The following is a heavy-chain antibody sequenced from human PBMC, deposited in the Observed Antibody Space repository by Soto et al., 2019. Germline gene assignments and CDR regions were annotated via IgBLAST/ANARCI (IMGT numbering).Heavy chain of an antibody. J-gene: IGHJ3*02. CDR3: ARGEIRDGYNSDAFDI. V-gene: IGHV4-4*02. CDR2: IYHSGST. Sequence: SETLSLTCAVSGGSISSSNWWSWVRQPPGKGLEWIGEIYHSGSTNYNPSLKSRVTISVDKSKNQFSLKLSSVTAADTAVYYCARGEIRDGYNSDAFDIWGQGTMVTVSS. D-gene: IGHD5-12*01. CDR1: GGSISSSNW.